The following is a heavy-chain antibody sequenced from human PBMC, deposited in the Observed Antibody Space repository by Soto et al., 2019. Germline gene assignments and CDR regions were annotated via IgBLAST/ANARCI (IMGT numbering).Heavy chain of an antibody. CDR2: TYYRSKWYN. V-gene: IGHV6-1*01. D-gene: IGHD1-7*01. Sequence: SQTLSLTCAISGDSGSSNSAAWNWIRQSPSRGLEWLGRTYYRSKWYNDYAVSVKSRITINPDTSKNQFSLQLNSVTPEDTAVYYCARGKGPRTGTTSFDYWGQGTLVTVSS. CDR1: GDSGSSNSAA. J-gene: IGHJ4*02. CDR3: ARGKGPRTGTTSFDY.